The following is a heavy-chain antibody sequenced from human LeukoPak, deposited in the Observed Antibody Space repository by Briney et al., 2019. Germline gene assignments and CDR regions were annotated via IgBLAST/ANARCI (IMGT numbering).Heavy chain of an antibody. CDR3: ARDGDTAMVPYFDY. D-gene: IGHD5-18*01. V-gene: IGHV3-33*01. CDR1: GFTLSSYG. CDR2: IWYDGSNK. J-gene: IGHJ4*02. Sequence: TGGSLRLSCAASGFTLSSYGMHWVRQAPGKGLEWVAVIWYDGSNKYYADSVKGRFTISRDNSKNTLYLQMNSLRAEDTAVYYCARDGDTAMVPYFDYWGQGTLVTVSS.